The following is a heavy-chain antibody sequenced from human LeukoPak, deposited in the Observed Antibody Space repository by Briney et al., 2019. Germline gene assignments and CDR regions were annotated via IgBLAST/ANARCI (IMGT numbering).Heavy chain of an antibody. CDR2: IKYDGSEK. D-gene: IGHD5-18*01. CDR3: ARDPTRGYSYGYEDY. Sequence: GGSLRLSYAASGFTFSSYWMNWVRQAPGKGLEWVANIKYDGSEKYYVDSVKGRFTISRDNAKNSLYLQMNSLRAEDTAVYYCARDPTRGYSYGYEDYWGQGTLVTVSS. V-gene: IGHV3-7*01. J-gene: IGHJ4*02. CDR1: GFTFSSYW.